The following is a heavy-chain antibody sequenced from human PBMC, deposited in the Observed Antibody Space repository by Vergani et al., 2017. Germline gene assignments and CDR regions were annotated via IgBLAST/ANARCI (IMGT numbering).Heavy chain of an antibody. V-gene: IGHV2-5*01. D-gene: IGHD3-22*01. Sequence: QESGPGLVKPSQTLTLTCTFSGFSLSTSGVGVGWIRQPPGKALEWLALIYWNDDKRYSPSLKSRLTITKDTSKNQVVRTMTNMDPVDTATYYCAHRPGRYYYDSSGYYSPGAFDIWGQGTMVTVSS. CDR3: AHRPGRYYYDSSGYYSPGAFDI. J-gene: IGHJ3*02. CDR2: IYWNDDK. CDR1: GFSLSTSGVG.